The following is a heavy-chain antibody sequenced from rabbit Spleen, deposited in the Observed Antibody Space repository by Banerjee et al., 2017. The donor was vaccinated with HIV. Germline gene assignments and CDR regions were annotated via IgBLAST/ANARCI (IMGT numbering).Heavy chain of an antibody. Sequence: QSLEESGGDMVKPGASLTLTCTASGFSFSGSYYMCWVRQAPGKGLEWIGCINSFSGRPVYATWAIGRFTISSHNAQNTLYLQLNSLTAADTATYFCVRGASSSGYYSLCGPGTLVTVS. V-gene: IGHV1S40*01. CDR3: VRGASSSGYYSL. CDR1: GFSFSGSYY. J-gene: IGHJ4*01. CDR2: INSFSGRP. D-gene: IGHD1-1*01.